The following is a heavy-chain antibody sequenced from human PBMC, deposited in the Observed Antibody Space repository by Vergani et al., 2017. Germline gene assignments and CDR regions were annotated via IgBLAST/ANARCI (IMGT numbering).Heavy chain of an antibody. J-gene: IGHJ4*02. CDR2: ISFDGTNE. CDR3: VRDRGLCAGGRCYTEAWDY. V-gene: IGHV3-30-3*01. CDR1: GFALNRHA. D-gene: IGHD2-2*02. Sequence: QVQLVESGGGVVQPGTSLRLSCVVSGFALNRHAMYWVRQAPGKGLEWVVGISFDGTNEYYPDLVKGRFTISRDIAKNTLYLQVRSLRLEDTGVYHCVRDRGLCAGGRCYTEAWDYWGQGREVTVSS.